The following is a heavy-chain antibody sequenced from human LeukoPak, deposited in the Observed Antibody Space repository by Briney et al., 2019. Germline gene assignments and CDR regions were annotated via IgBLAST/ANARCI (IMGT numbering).Heavy chain of an antibody. D-gene: IGHD4-17*01. CDR1: GFTFSTDS. CDR2: ISSSSSV. V-gene: IGHV3-21*01. J-gene: IGHJ5*02. CDR3: ARDSQTLTTVTNWFDP. Sequence: GGSLRLSRAASGFTFSTDSMNWVRQAPGKGLEWVSSISSSSSVYYADSVKGRITISRDNAKNSLYLQMNSLRAEDTAVYYCARDSQTLTTVTNWFDPWGQGTLVTVSS.